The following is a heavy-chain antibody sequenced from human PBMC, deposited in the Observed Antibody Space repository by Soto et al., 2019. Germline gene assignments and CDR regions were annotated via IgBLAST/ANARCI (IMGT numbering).Heavy chain of an antibody. CDR1: GCSISSYY. CDR2: IYYSGST. V-gene: IGHV4-59*08. D-gene: IGHD1-1*01. CDR3: ASLQETLDI. J-gene: IGHJ3*02. Sequence: SETLSLNCTVSGCSISSYYWSWIRQPPGKGLEWIGYIYYSGSTNYNPSHKSRETISVDTFKNQFSLKLSSVTAADTAVYYCASLQETLDIWGQGTMVT.